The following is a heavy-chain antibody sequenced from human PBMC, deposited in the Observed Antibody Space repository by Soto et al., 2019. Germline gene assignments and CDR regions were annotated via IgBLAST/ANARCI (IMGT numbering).Heavy chain of an antibody. D-gene: IGHD3-22*01. CDR3: AKDKWAPWGDSSGYYDY. J-gene: IGHJ4*02. Sequence: PGGSLRLSCAASGFTFDDYAMHWVRQAPGKGLEWVSGISWNSGSIGYADSVKGRFTISRDNAKNSLYLQMNSLRAEDTALYYCAKDKWAPWGDSSGYYDYWGQGTLVTVSS. CDR2: ISWNSGSI. V-gene: IGHV3-9*01. CDR1: GFTFDDYA.